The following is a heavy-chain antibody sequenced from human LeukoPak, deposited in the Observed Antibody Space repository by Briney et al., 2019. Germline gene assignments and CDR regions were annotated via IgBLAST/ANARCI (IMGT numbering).Heavy chain of an antibody. CDR2: ISGSSVTI. CDR1: GFTFSSYS. V-gene: IGHV3-48*04. J-gene: IGHJ3*02. CDR3: ARVWNEGRGEVGAFDI. Sequence: PGGSLRLSCAASGFTFSSYSMNWVRQAPGKGLEWVSYISGSSVTIYYVDSVKGRFTISRDNAKNSLYLQMNSLRAEDTAVYYCARVWNEGRGEVGAFDIWGQGTMVTVSS. D-gene: IGHD1-1*01.